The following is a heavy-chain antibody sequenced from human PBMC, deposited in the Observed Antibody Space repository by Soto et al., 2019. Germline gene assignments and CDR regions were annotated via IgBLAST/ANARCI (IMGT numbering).Heavy chain of an antibody. D-gene: IGHD5-18*01. Sequence: ASVKVSCKASGFTFTSSAAQWVRQARGQRLALIGWIVVGSGNTNYAQKFQERVTITRDMSQSTAYMELSSLRSEDTAVYYCAADVDTKGPWGQGTLVTVSS. V-gene: IGHV1-58*01. CDR1: GFTFTSSA. J-gene: IGHJ5*02. CDR2: IVVGSGNT. CDR3: AADVDTKGP.